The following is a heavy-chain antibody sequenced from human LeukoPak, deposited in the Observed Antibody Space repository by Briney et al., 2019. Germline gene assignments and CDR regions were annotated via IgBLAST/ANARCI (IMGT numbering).Heavy chain of an antibody. Sequence: ASVKVPCKGFGFAFIAYYIHWVRQAPGQGLEWMGRINPNSGGPHYAQKFQGRVTMTRDTSISTAYMELGRLTSDDTAVYYCARDPGYYFDYWGQGTLVTVSS. J-gene: IGHJ4*02. CDR1: GFAFIAYY. D-gene: IGHD7-27*01. CDR2: INPNSGGP. V-gene: IGHV1-2*06. CDR3: ARDPGYYFDY.